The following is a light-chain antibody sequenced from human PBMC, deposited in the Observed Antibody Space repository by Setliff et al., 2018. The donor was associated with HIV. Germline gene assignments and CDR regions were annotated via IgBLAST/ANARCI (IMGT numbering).Light chain of an antibody. CDR1: SNDVGGYNF. J-gene: IGLJ3*02. Sequence: QSVLAQPRSVSGSPGQSVTISCTGTSNDVGGYNFVSWYQQHPDKAPKVIIYDVTKRPSGVPGRFSGSKSDNTASLTISGLQAEDEADYYCCSYAGTYTWVFGGGTKVTVL. CDR3: CSYAGTYTWV. CDR2: DVT. V-gene: IGLV2-11*01.